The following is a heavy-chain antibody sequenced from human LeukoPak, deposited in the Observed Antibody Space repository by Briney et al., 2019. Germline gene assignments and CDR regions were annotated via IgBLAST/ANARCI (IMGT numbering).Heavy chain of an antibody. D-gene: IGHD1-26*01. Sequence: GGSLRLSCAASGFTFSSYAMSWFRQAPGKPLKGVSAISGSGGSTYYADSVKGRFTLSRDNSKNTLYLRMNSLRAEDTAVYYCAKYRIVAASLPHFDYWGQGTLVTVSS. CDR3: AKYRIVAASLPHFDY. CDR1: GFTFSSYA. J-gene: IGHJ4*02. V-gene: IGHV3-23*01. CDR2: ISGSGGST.